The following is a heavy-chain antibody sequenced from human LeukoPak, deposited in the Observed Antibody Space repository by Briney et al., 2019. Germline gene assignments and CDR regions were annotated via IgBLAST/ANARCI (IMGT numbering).Heavy chain of an antibody. J-gene: IGHJ4*02. CDR3: AKGFHVTIFGVDYYFDY. CDR1: GFTFSSYA. D-gene: IGHD3-3*01. CDR2: ISGSGGST. V-gene: IGHV3-23*01. Sequence: QPGGSLRLSCAASGFTFSSYAMSWVRQAPGKGLEWVSAISGSGGSTYYADSVKGRFTISRDNSKNTLYLQMNSLRAEDTAVYYCAKGFHVTIFGVDYYFDYWGQGTLVTVSS.